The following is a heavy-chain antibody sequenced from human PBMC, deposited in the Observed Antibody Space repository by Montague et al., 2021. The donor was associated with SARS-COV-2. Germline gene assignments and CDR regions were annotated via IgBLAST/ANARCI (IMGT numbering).Heavy chain of an antibody. CDR2: IYYTGNT. J-gene: IGHJ3*01. CDR3: ARLKRYFDSSGSPSALDF. V-gene: IGHV4-39*02. Sequence: ETLSLTCTVSGGSITNNIDYWAWIRQPPGKGLEWIGSIYYTGNTYYNPSLKSRVTISVVTSKNHFTLKLSSVTAAETAVYYCARLKRYFDSSGSPSALDFWGQGTKVTVSS. CDR1: GGSITNNIDY. D-gene: IGHD3-22*01.